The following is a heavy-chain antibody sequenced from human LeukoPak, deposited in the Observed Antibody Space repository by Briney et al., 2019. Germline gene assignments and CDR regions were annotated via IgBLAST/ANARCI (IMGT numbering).Heavy chain of an antibody. CDR3: ARALIAVGPHFDY. J-gene: IGHJ4*02. CDR1: GYTFTGYY. D-gene: IGHD6-19*01. V-gene: IGHV1-2*02. Sequence: ASVKVSCKASGYTFTGYYMHWVRPAPGQGLEWMGWINPNSGGTNYAQKFQGRVTMTRDTSISTAYMELSRLRSDDTAVYYCARALIAVGPHFDYWGQGTLVTVSS. CDR2: INPNSGGT.